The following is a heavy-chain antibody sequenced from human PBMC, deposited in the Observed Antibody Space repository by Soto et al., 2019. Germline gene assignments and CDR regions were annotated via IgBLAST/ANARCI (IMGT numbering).Heavy chain of an antibody. CDR1: GLRLSSFG. Sequence: QVQLVESGGGVVQPGRSLKLSCAASGLRLSSFGMHWVRQAQGKGLGWVAILSFDGSNRYYADSVKGRFTTSRDSSKNTLYLQVNSLRAEDTAVYYCARGAGLSQYNYYINVWGKGTTVTVSS. CDR3: ARGAGLSQYNYYINV. D-gene: IGHD6-19*01. J-gene: IGHJ6*03. CDR2: LSFDGSNR. V-gene: IGHV3-33*01.